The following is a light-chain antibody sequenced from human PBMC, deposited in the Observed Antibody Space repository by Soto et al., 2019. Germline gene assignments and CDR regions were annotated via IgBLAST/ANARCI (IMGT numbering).Light chain of an antibody. CDR2: DAS. CDR1: QSVSTY. Sequence: EIVLTQSPATLSLSPGERATLSCRASQSVSTYLAWYQQKPGQAPRLLIFDASNRATGIPARFSGSGSGTEFTLTISSLEPEDFAVYYCQQRSSWPPSFGQGSKLEIK. V-gene: IGKV3-11*01. CDR3: QQRSSWPPS. J-gene: IGKJ2*01.